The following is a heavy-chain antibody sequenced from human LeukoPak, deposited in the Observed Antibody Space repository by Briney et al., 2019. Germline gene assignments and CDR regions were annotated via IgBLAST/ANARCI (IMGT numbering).Heavy chain of an antibody. CDR2: ISEGST. J-gene: IGHJ4*02. D-gene: IGHD5-12*01. Sequence: GGSLRLSCAVSGFTFSSYAVSWVRQAPRKGLEWVSAISEGSTYYADSVKGRFTISRDNSKNTLYLQMNSLRAEDTAVYYCAKDEYSGYGSFDYWGQGTLVTVSS. CDR1: GFTFSSYA. V-gene: IGHV3-23*01. CDR3: AKDEYSGYGSFDY.